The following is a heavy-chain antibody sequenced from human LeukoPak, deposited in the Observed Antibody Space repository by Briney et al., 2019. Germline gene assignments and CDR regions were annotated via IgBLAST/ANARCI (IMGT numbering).Heavy chain of an antibody. J-gene: IGHJ4*02. CDR1: GFTFSSYA. CDR3: ARGCSGDRCYDY. CDR2: MNGGGTSI. D-gene: IGHD2-15*01. V-gene: IGHV3-23*01. Sequence: PGGSLRLSCAAPGFTFSSYAMTWGRQAPGKGLEWLSAMNGGGTSIYYADSVKGRFTISRDNSKNTVYLQMNSLRADDTAVYFCARGCSGDRCYDYWGQGTLVTVSS.